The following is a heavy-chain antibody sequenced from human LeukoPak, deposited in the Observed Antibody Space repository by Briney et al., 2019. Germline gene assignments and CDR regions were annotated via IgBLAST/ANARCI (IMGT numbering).Heavy chain of an antibody. CDR3: ARTGVGYGDQPIDY. Sequence: PSETLSLTCSVSGGSISSYYWSWIRQPPGKGLEWIGYIYYSGSTNYNPSLKSRVTISVDKSKNQFSLKLSSVTAADTAVYYCARTGVGYGDQPIDYWGQGTLVTVSS. CDR2: IYYSGST. J-gene: IGHJ4*02. CDR1: GGSISSYY. V-gene: IGHV4-59*01. D-gene: IGHD4-17*01.